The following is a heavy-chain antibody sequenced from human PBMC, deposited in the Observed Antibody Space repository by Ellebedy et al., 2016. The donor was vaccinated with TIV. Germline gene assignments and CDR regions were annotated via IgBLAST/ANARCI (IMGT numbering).Heavy chain of an antibody. Sequence: GGSLRLSXAASGFTFDDYAMHWVRQAPGKGLEWVSGISWNSGSIGYADSVKGRFTISRDNAKNSLYLQMNSLRAEDTALYYCAKLVSSSSDYWGQGTLVTVSS. CDR1: GFTFDDYA. J-gene: IGHJ4*02. D-gene: IGHD6-6*01. CDR2: ISWNSGSI. CDR3: AKLVSSSSDY. V-gene: IGHV3-9*01.